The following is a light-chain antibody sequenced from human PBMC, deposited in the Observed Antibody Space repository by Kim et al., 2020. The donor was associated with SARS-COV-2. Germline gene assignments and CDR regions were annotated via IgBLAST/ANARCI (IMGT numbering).Light chain of an antibody. V-gene: IGKV3-15*01. CDR2: DAS. J-gene: IGKJ4*01. CDR1: QSVSSK. Sequence: EIVMTQSPATLSVSPGERATLSCRASQSVSSKLAWYQQKPGQAPRLLIYDASTRATGIPVRFSGSGSGTEFTLTISSLQSEDFAVYYCQQYNNWPPLTIGGGTKVDIK. CDR3: QQYNNWPPLT.